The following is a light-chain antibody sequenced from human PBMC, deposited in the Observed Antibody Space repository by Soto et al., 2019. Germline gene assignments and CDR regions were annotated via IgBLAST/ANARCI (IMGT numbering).Light chain of an antibody. J-gene: IGKJ1*01. CDR1: QSVSNNY. V-gene: IGKV3-20*01. CDR3: QQYGSSGT. Sequence: ESLFIHSPSTLALAPGERATLSWRASQSVSNNYLAWYQQKPGQAPRLLIYGASNRATGIPDRFSGSGSGTDFTLTISRLEPEDFAVYYCQQYGSSGTFGQGTKVDIK. CDR2: GAS.